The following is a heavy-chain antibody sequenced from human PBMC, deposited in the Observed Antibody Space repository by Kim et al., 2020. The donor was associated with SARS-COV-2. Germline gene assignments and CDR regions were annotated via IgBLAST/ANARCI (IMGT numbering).Heavy chain of an antibody. CDR3: TTVGRGGYSYYYYYGMDV. V-gene: IGHV3-15*01. Sequence: GGSLRLSCAASGFTFSNAWMSWVRQAPGKGLEWVGRIKSKTDGGTTDYAAPVKGRFTISRDDSKNTLYLQMNSLKTEDTAVYYCTTVGRGGYSYYYYYGMDVWGQGTTVTVSS. J-gene: IGHJ6*02. CDR1: GFTFSNAW. D-gene: IGHD2-21*02. CDR2: IKSKTDGGTT.